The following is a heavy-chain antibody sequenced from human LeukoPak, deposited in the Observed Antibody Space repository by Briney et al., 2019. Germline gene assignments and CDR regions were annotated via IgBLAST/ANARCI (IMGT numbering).Heavy chain of an antibody. D-gene: IGHD3-22*01. V-gene: IGHV1-2*02. CDR3: ARDDSSGYYAFDI. CDR1: GYTFTGYY. J-gene: IGHJ3*02. CDR2: INPNSGGT. Sequence: ASEKVSCKASGYTFTGYYMHWVRQAPGQGLEWMGWINPNSGGTNYAQKFQGRVTMTRDTSISTAYMELSRLRSDDTAVYYCARDDSSGYYAFDIWGQGTIVTVSS.